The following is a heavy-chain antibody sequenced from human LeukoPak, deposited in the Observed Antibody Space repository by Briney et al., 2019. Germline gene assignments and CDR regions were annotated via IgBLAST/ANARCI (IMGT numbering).Heavy chain of an antibody. J-gene: IGHJ3*02. CDR3: AREGGVTTVTTACAFDI. V-gene: IGHV4-4*02. CDR1: GGSISSSNW. Sequence: SGTLSLTCAVSGGSISSSNWWSWVRQPPGKGLEWIGEIYHSGSTNYNPSLKSRVTISVDKSKNQFSLKLSSVTAADTAVYYCAREGGVTTVTTACAFDIWGQGTMVTVSS. CDR2: IYHSGST. D-gene: IGHD4-11*01.